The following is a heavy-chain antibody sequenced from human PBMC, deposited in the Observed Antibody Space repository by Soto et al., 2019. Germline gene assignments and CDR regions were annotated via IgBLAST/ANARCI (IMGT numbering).Heavy chain of an antibody. CDR3: ARSVSFRYQLLKRGMDV. J-gene: IGHJ6*02. D-gene: IGHD2-2*01. CDR2: IIPIFATA. CDR1: GGTFSSYA. Sequence: SVKVSCKASGGTFSSYAISWVRQAPGQGLEWMGGIIPIFATANYAQKFQGRVMITVDESTSTAYMELSSLRSEDTAVYYCARSVSFRYQLLKRGMDVWGQGTTVTVSS. V-gene: IGHV1-69*13.